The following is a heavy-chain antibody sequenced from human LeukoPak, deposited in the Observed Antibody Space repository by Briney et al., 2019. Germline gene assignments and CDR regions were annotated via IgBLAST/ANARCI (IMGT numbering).Heavy chain of an antibody. D-gene: IGHD1-26*01. J-gene: IGHJ4*02. CDR3: ARGRPRYGGSYACY. V-gene: IGHV3-48*03. CDR1: GFTFSSFE. CDR2: ISYNGDTS. Sequence: GGSLRISCAASGFTFSSFEMNWVRQAPGKGLEWVSSISYNGDTSYYADSVQGRFTISRDNAKNSLSLQMNSLRADDTAVYHCARGRPRYGGSYACYWGQGTLVTVSS.